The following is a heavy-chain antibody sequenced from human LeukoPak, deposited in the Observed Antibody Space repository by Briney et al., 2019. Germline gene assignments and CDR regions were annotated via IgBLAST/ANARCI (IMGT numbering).Heavy chain of an antibody. Sequence: SETLSLTCTVSGGSISSSSYYWGWIRQPPGKGLEWIGSIYYSGSTYYNPSLKSRVTISVDRSKNQFSLKLSSVTAADTAVYYCAREGGGLELAFDYWGQGTLVTVSS. CDR2: IYYSGST. D-gene: IGHD1-7*01. J-gene: IGHJ4*02. V-gene: IGHV4-39*07. CDR3: AREGGGLELAFDY. CDR1: GGSISSSSYY.